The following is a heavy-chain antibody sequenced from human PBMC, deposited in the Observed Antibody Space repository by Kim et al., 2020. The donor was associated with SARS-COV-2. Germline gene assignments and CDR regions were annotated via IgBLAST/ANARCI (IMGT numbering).Heavy chain of an antibody. CDR1: GGSFSHSY. V-gene: IGHV4-59*01. Sequence: SETLSLTCIVSGGSFSHSYWSWIRQPPGKGLEWIGCIHYSGSTVYNPSLKSRVTISVDTSESQISLRLTSVTAMDTAVYYCARGSTNWLGPWGQGILVTV. J-gene: IGHJ5*02. CDR3: ARGSTNWLGP. D-gene: IGHD2-2*01. CDR2: IHYSGST.